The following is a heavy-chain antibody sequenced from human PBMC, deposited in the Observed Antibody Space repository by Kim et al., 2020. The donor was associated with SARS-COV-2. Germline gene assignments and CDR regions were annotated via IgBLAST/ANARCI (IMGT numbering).Heavy chain of an antibody. V-gene: IGHV4-31*02. CDR3: AREGSSWEPTLNGMDV. D-gene: IGHD6-13*01. Sequence: SLKSRVTISVDTSKNQFSLKLSSVTAADTAVYYCAREGSSWEPTLNGMDVWGQGTTVTVSS. J-gene: IGHJ6*02.